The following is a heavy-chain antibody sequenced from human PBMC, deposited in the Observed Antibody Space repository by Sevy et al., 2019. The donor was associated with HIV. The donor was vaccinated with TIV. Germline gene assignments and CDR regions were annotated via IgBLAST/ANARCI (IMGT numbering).Heavy chain of an antibody. CDR3: ARSGVLGVGYYFDHYMDV. CDR2: IYSSGTT. J-gene: IGHJ6*03. Sequence: SETLSLTCTVSGASINNNYWSWIQQSAGKGLEWIGRIYSSGTTNYNPSLTSRVTMSVDTSKNQFSLKMTSVTAADTAVYYCARSGVLGVGYYFDHYMDVWGKGTTVTVSS. CDR1: GASINNNY. D-gene: IGHD3-3*01. V-gene: IGHV4-4*07.